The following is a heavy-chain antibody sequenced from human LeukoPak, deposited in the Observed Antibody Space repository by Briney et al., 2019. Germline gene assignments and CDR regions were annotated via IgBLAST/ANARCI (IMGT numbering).Heavy chain of an antibody. Sequence: GGSLRLSCAASGFTFSSYAMHWVRQAPGKGLEWVAVISYDGSNKYYADSVKGRFTISRDNSKNTLYLQMNSLRAEDTAVYYCARAGIAAAGTRIHAFDIWGQGTMVTVSS. CDR2: ISYDGSNK. V-gene: IGHV3-30*04. J-gene: IGHJ3*02. D-gene: IGHD6-13*01. CDR3: ARAGIAAAGTRIHAFDI. CDR1: GFTFSSYA.